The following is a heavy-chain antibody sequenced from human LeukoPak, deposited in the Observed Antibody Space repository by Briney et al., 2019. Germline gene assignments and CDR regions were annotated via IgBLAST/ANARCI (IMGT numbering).Heavy chain of an antibody. CDR3: ARTGNFDY. J-gene: IGHJ4*02. V-gene: IGHV3-43*02. CDR1: GFTFDDYA. CDR2: ITGDGAST. D-gene: IGHD1-14*01. Sequence: GGSLRLSCAASGFTFDDYAMHWVRQAPGKGLEWVSLITGDGASTYYADSVKGRFTISRDNSKDSLYLQMNSLRSEDTALYYCARTGNFDYWGQGTLVTVPS.